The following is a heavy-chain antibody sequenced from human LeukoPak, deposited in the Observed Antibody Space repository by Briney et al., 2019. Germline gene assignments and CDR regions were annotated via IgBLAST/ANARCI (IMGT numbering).Heavy chain of an antibody. V-gene: IGHV4-4*07. Sequence: SETLSLTCTVSGGSINSHYWSWIRQPAGKGLEWIGIIYTTGATNYSPSLKSRVTMSVDTSKNQFSLKVNSVTAADTAVYFCANKSGAGAFEIWGQGTAVVVSS. CDR3: ANKSGAGAFEI. D-gene: IGHD6-25*01. J-gene: IGHJ3*02. CDR2: IYTTGAT. CDR1: GGSINSHY.